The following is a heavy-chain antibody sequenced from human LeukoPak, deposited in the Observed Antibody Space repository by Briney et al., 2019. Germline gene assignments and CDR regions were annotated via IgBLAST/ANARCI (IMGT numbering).Heavy chain of an antibody. D-gene: IGHD3-22*01. Sequence: GGSLRLSCAASGFTFDDYAMHWVRQAPGKGLEWVSGISWNSGSIVYADSVKGRFTICRDNAKDSLYLQMNSLRAEDTALYYCAKALMYYYDSSGYFDYWGQGTLVTVSS. CDR2: ISWNSGSI. J-gene: IGHJ4*02. CDR1: GFTFDDYA. CDR3: AKALMYYYDSSGYFDY. V-gene: IGHV3-9*01.